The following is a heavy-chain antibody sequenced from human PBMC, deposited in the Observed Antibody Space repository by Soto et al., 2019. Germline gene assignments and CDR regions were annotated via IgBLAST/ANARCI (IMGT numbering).Heavy chain of an antibody. Sequence: ASVKVSCKASGYTFTSYGISWVRQAPGQGLEWMGWISAYNGNTNYAQKLQGRVTMTTDTSTSTAYMELRSLRSDDTAVYYCARDDYDSSGYSLGYYGMDVWGQGITVTVSS. CDR2: ISAYNGNT. V-gene: IGHV1-18*04. CDR3: ARDDYDSSGYSLGYYGMDV. D-gene: IGHD3-22*01. CDR1: GYTFTSYG. J-gene: IGHJ6*02.